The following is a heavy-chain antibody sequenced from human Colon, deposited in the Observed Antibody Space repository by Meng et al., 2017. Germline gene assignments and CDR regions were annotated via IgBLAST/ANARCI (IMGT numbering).Heavy chain of an antibody. D-gene: IGHD1-26*01. J-gene: IGHJ3*02. V-gene: IGHV3-30*04. Sequence: GESLKISCAASGFTFSSYAMHWVRQAPGKGLEWVAVISYDGSNKYYADSVKGRFTISRDNSKNTLYLQMNSLRAEDTAVYYCARAVEWELPLDIWGQGTMVTVSS. CDR3: ARAVEWELPLDI. CDR2: ISYDGSNK. CDR1: GFTFSSYA.